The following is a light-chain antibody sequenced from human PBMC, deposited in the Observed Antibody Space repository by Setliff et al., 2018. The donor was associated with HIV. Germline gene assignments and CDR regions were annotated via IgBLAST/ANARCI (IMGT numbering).Light chain of an antibody. CDR1: SSDVGTYNF. CDR3: CSSAGTYTYV. CDR2: DVT. Sequence: ALTQPRSVSGSPGQSVTISCSGFSSDVGTYNFVSWYQQHPGKAPKLMIYDVTKRPSGVPDRFSGSKSANTASLTISGLQAEDEADYYCCSSAGTYTYVFGTGTKVTVL. J-gene: IGLJ1*01. V-gene: IGLV2-11*01.